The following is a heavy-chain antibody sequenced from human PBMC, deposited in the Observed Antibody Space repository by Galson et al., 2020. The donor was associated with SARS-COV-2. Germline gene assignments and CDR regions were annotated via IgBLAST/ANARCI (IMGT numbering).Heavy chain of an antibody. D-gene: IGHD4-17*01. CDR3: AKGHDYGDYIDS. J-gene: IGHJ4*02. CDR2: ISFDGRAQ. CDR1: GFTFSNFG. Sequence: GESLKISCAASGFTFSNFGMHWVRQAPGTGLEWLAVISFDGRAQYNADSVKGRFTISRDNSKNTLFLVMNSLRAEDTALYYCAKGHDYGDYIDSWGQGTLVTVSS. V-gene: IGHV3-30*18.